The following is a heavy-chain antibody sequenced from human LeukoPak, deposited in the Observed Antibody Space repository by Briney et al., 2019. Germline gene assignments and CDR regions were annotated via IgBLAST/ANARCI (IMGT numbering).Heavy chain of an antibody. Sequence: SEALSLTCAVSSGSINSGNWWSWVRQPPGKGLEWIGEIYHSGSTNYNPSLKSRVTISVDKSKNHFSLKLSSVTAADTAVYYCARDRDGSGNQSDVWGQGTLVTVSS. V-gene: IGHV4-4*02. CDR3: ARDRDGSGNQSDV. CDR1: SGSINSGNW. CDR2: IYHSGST. J-gene: IGHJ4*02. D-gene: IGHD3-10*01.